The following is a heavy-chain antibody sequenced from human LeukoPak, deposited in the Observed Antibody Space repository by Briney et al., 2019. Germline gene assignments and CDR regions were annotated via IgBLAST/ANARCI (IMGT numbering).Heavy chain of an antibody. CDR1: GNSFVNYW. Sequence: GESLKISCKGSGNSFVNYWIAWVRQMPGKGLEWMGIIYPANSDTRYSPSFQGQVTISADKSINTAYLQWSSVKASDSALYYCSRQSAGWYLPDYWGQGTLVTVSS. J-gene: IGHJ4*02. CDR2: IYPANSDT. CDR3: SRQSAGWYLPDY. D-gene: IGHD6-19*01. V-gene: IGHV5-51*01.